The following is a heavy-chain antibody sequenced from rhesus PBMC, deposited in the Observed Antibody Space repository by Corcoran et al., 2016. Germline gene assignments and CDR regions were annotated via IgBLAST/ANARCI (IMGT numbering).Heavy chain of an antibody. Sequence: QVQLQESGPGLVTPSETLSLTCAVSGGSFSRSCWCWLRQPPGRGLEWIGEIKGNSGSTNYNPSRKSRVTISKDASKNQFSLKLSSVTAADTAVYYCARYLIIPYNRFDVWGPGVLVTVSS. D-gene: IGHD3-22*01. V-gene: IGHV4-80*01. CDR3: ARYLIIPYNRFDV. CDR1: GGSFSRSC. CDR2: IKGNSGST. J-gene: IGHJ5-1*01.